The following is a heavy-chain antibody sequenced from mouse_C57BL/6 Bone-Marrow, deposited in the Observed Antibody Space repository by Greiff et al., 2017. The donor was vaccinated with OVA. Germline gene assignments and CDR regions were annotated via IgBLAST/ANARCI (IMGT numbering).Heavy chain of an antibody. CDR2: IYPGSGST. CDR1: GYTFTSYW. D-gene: IGHD2-2*01. CDR3: ALRGYYGYGAGPYFDY. V-gene: IGHV1-55*01. J-gene: IGHJ2*01. Sequence: VQLQQPGAELVKPGASVKMSCKASGYTFTSYWITWVKQRPGQGLEWIGDIYPGSGSTNYNEKFKSKATLTVDTSSSPAYMQLSSLTAEDSAGYYCALRGYYGYGAGPYFDYWGQGTTLTVSS.